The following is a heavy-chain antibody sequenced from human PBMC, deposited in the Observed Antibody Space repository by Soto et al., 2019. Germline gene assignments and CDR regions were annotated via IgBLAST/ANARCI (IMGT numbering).Heavy chain of an antibody. Sequence: GGSLRLSCAASGFTFNIYAMTWVRQDPGKGLEWVSAISRYGDIAYYADSVEGRFTISRDNSKNTLYLQMNSLRAEDTAVYYCAKDRYLDHDSRGYLFDNWGQGTLVTVS. CDR3: AKDRYLDHDSRGYLFDN. D-gene: IGHD3-22*01. V-gene: IGHV3-23*01. J-gene: IGHJ4*02. CDR1: GFTFNIYA. CDR2: ISRYGDIA.